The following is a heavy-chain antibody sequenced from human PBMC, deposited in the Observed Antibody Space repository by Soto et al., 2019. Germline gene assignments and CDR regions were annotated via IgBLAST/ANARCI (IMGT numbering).Heavy chain of an antibody. CDR2: IKSKTAGGTT. V-gene: IGHV3-15*07. CDR1: GFTFPNAW. Sequence: EVQLVESGGGLVKPGGSLRLSCAASGFTFPNAWINWVRQAPGKGLEWVGRIKSKTAGGTTDYAAPVKGRFAVSRDDSRNMVYLQMNNLKTEDTGIYYCTTDSYSSIIVVRFDYWGQGTVVTFSS. J-gene: IGHJ4*02. CDR3: TTDSYSSIIVVRFDY. D-gene: IGHD3-22*01.